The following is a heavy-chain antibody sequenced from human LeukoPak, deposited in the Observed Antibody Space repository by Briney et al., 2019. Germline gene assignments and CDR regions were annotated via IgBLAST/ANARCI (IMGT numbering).Heavy chain of an antibody. D-gene: IGHD3-22*01. Sequence: GGSLRLSCAASGFTFDDYGMSWVRQAPGKGLEWVSGINWNGGSTGYADSVKGRFTISRDNAKNSLYLQMNSLRAEDTALYYCARVGPYYYDSSGYLDYFDYWGQGTLVTVSS. CDR1: GFTFDDYG. CDR3: ARVGPYYYDSSGYLDYFDY. CDR2: INWNGGST. V-gene: IGHV3-20*04. J-gene: IGHJ4*02.